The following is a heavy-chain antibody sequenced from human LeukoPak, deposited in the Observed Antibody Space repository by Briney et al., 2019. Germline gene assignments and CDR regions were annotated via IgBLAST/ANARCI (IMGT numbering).Heavy chain of an antibody. D-gene: IGHD5-12*01. CDR1: GFTFSSYS. CDR3: ARGYDEFDY. J-gene: IGHJ4*02. Sequence: GGSLRLSCAASGFTFSSYSMNWVRPAPGKGLEWVSYISSSSSTIYYADSVKGRFTISRDNAKNSLYLQMNSLRAEDTAAYYCARGYDEFDYWGQGTLVTVSS. V-gene: IGHV3-48*01. CDR2: ISSSSSTI.